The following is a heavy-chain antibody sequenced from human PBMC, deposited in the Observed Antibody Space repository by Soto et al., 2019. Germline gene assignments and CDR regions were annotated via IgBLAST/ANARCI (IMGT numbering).Heavy chain of an antibody. CDR2: INSDGSST. Sequence: RGSLRLSCAASGVTFSSYGMHWVRQAPGKGLVWVSRINSDGSSTSYADSVKGRFTISRDNAKNTLYLQMNSLRAEDTAVYYCARDLTHIDWPNYYYYMDVWGKGTKLT. V-gene: IGHV3-74*01. CDR1: GVTFSSYG. J-gene: IGHJ6*03. CDR3: ARDLTHIDWPNYYYYMDV. D-gene: IGHD3-9*01.